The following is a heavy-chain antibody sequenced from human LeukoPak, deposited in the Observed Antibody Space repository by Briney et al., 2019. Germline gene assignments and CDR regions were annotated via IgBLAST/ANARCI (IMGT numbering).Heavy chain of an antibody. CDR3: ARVRRDGVYYYYYGMDV. CDR1: GDSVSNKNTA. Sequence: SQTLSLTCAISGDSVSNKNTAWNWIRQSPSRGLEWLGRTYYRSKWYNDYAISVKSRITINPDTSKNQFSLQLNSVTPEDTAVYYCARVRRDGVYYYYYGMDVWGQGTTVTVSS. CDR2: TYYRSKWYN. D-gene: IGHD3-10*01. V-gene: IGHV6-1*01. J-gene: IGHJ6*02.